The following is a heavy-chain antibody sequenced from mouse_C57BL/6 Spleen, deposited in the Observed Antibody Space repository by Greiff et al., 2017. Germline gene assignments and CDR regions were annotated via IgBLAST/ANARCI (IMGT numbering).Heavy chain of an antibody. V-gene: IGHV14-4*01. J-gene: IGHJ4*01. D-gene: IGHD3-2*02. CDR3: TSRQLRLRGAMDY. CDR2: IDPENGDT. Sequence: EVQLQQSGAELVRPGASVKLSCTASGFNIKDDYMHWVKQRPEQGLEWIGWIDPENGDTEYASKFQGKATIPADTSSNTAYLQLSSLTSEDTAVXYCTSRQLRLRGAMDYWGQGTSVTVSS. CDR1: GFNIKDDY.